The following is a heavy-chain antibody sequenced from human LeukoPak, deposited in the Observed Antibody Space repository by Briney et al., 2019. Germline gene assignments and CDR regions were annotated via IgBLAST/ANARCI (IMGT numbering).Heavy chain of an antibody. CDR1: GYTFTNYA. V-gene: IGHV1-3*01. CDR2: INAGNGHT. D-gene: IGHD3-3*01. Sequence: GASVKVSCKASGYTFTNYATQWVRQAPGQRLEWMGWINAGNGHTRYSQRFQGRVTITRDTSASTVYMEVTSLRFEDTAVYYCARGIWSRTVSSYYFDCWGQGTPVTVSS. J-gene: IGHJ4*02. CDR3: ARGIWSRTVSSYYFDC.